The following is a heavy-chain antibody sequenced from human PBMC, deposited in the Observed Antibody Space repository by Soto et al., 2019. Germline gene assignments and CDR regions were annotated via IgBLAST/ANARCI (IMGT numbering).Heavy chain of an antibody. CDR1: GGSISRSSYY. D-gene: IGHD2-2*01. CDR3: ARQGYCSSTSCYRWFDP. V-gene: IGHV4-39*01. CDR2: IYYSGST. J-gene: IGHJ5*02. Sequence: QLQLQESGPGRVKPSETLSLTCTVSGGSISRSSYYWGWIRQPPGKGLERIGSIYYSGSTSYNPALKSRVTISVDTSKNQFSLKLSSVTAADTAVYYCARQGYCSSTSCYRWFDPWGQGTLVTVSS.